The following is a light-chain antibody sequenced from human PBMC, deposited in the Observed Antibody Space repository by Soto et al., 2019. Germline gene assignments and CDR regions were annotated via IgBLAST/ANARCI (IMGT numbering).Light chain of an antibody. CDR1: QSVSSK. Sequence: EIVMTQSPATLSVSPGESATLSCRASQSVSSKLAWYQQKRGQGPRLLIYGASTRATGIPARFSGSGSGTEFTLTISSLQSEDFAIYYCQQYKNWPPWTFGQGTKVEIK. CDR2: GAS. CDR3: QQYKNWPPWT. J-gene: IGKJ1*01. V-gene: IGKV3-15*01.